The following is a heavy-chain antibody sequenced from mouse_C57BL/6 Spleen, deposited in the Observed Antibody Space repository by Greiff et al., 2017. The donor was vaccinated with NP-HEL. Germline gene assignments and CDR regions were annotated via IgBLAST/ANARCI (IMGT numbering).Heavy chain of an antibody. J-gene: IGHJ4*01. Sequence: VQLPESCPGLVAPSQSLSITCTVSGFSLTSYGVHWVRQPPGKGLEWLVVIWSDGSTTYNSALKSRLSISKDNSKSQVFLKMNSLQTDDTAMYYCARQGYYGPYYYAMDYWGQGTSVTVSS. D-gene: IGHD2-1*01. CDR3: ARQGYYGPYYYAMDY. CDR2: IWSDGST. CDR1: GFSLTSYG. V-gene: IGHV2-6-1*01.